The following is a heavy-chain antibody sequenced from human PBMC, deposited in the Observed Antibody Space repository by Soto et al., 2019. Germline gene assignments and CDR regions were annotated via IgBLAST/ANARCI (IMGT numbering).Heavy chain of an antibody. CDR3: ARVCGGDCHYGMDV. Sequence: LSLTCTVSGGSISSGGYYWSWIRQHPGKGLEWIGYIYYSGSTYYNPSLKSRVTISVDTSKNQFSLKLSSATAADTAVYYCARVCGGDCHYGMDVWGQGTTVTVSS. CDR2: IYYSGST. D-gene: IGHD2-21*02. J-gene: IGHJ6*02. V-gene: IGHV4-31*03. CDR1: GGSISSGGYY.